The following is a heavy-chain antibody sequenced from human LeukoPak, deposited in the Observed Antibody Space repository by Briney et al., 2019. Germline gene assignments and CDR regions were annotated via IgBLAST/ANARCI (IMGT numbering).Heavy chain of an antibody. D-gene: IGHD3-3*01. CDR2: INPNSGGT. CDR1: GYTFTGYY. V-gene: IGHV1-2*02. Sequence: ASVKVSCKASGYTFTGYYMHWVRQAPGQGLEWMGWINPNSGGTNYAQKFQGRVTMTRDTSISTAYMELSRLRSDDTAVYYCAREVMQDAPTYGQTYYDFWSGYINWGQGTLVTVSS. J-gene: IGHJ4*02. CDR3: AREVMQDAPTYGQTYYDFWSGYIN.